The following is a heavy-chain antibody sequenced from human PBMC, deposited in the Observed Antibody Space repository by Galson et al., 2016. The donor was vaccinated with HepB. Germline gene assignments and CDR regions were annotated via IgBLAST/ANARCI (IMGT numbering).Heavy chain of an antibody. J-gene: IGHJ6*03. D-gene: IGHD6-19*01. CDR1: GFTFNTYN. CDR3: ARAHQFLWGGSGWQYYYYYYYMDV. V-gene: IGHV3-21*01. CDR2: IDTNSHYI. Sequence: SLRLSCAASGFTFNTYNMYWVRQAPGKGLEWVSSIDTNSHYIYYADSVKGRFTISRDNAKNSLSLQMNSLRAEDTAVYYCARAHQFLWGGSGWQYYYYYYYMDVWGKGTTVTVSS.